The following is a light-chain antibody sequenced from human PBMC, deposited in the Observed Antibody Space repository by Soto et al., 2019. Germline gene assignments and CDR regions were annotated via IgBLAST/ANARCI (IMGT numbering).Light chain of an antibody. J-gene: IGLJ1*01. CDR2: GNS. V-gene: IGLV1-40*01. Sequence: QSVLTQPPSVSGAPGQRVTISCTGSSSNIGAGYDLHWYQQLPGTAPKLLIYGNSNRPSGVPDRFSGFKSGTSASLAITGLQAEDEAEYYCQSYDSSLSGDVFGTGTKLTVL. CDR3: QSYDSSLSGDV. CDR1: SSNIGAGYD.